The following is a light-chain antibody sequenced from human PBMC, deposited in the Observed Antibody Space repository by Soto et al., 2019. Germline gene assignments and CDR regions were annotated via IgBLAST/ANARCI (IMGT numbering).Light chain of an antibody. CDR1: QRTSGW. Sequence: GDRVTITCRASQRTSGWLAWYQQKPGKAPRHLIYKASSLASGVPSRFSGSGSGTEFTLTISSLQPEDVATYHCQQHTTFGQGTKVDIK. CDR3: QQHTT. J-gene: IGKJ1*01. CDR2: KAS. V-gene: IGKV1-5*03.